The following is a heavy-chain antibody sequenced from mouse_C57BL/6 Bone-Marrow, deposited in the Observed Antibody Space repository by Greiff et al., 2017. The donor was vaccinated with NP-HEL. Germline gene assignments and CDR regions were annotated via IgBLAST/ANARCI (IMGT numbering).Heavy chain of an antibody. CDR3: AIITTVVATNGDY. Sequence: VQLQQPGAELVKPGASVKLSCKASGYTFTSYWMHWVKQRPGQGLEWIGMIHPNSGSTNYNEKFKSKATLTVDKSSSTAYTQLSSLTSEDSAVYYCAIITTVVATNGDYWGQGTTLTVSS. V-gene: IGHV1-64*01. D-gene: IGHD1-1*01. CDR1: GYTFTSYW. J-gene: IGHJ2*01. CDR2: IHPNSGST.